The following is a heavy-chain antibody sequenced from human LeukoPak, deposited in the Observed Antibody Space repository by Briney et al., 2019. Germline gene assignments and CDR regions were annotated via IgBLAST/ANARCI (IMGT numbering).Heavy chain of an antibody. V-gene: IGHV4-38-2*01. D-gene: IGHD3-3*01. Sequence: PSETLSLTCAVYGYSINSGYYWGWIRQPPGKGLEWIGSIYHSGSTYYNPSLKSRVTISVDTSKNQFSLKLSSVTAADTAVYYCASVGVYYHDFWSHSGVWGKGTTVTVSS. CDR1: GYSINSGYY. J-gene: IGHJ6*04. CDR3: ASVGVYYHDFWSHSGV. CDR2: IYHSGST.